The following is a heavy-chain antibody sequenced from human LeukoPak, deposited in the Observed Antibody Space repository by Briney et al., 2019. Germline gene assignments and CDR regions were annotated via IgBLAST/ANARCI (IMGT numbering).Heavy chain of an antibody. Sequence: QSGGSLRLSCAASGFTFSSYGMHWVRQAPGKGLEWVGFIRSKAYGGTTEYAASVKGRFTISRDDSKSIAYLQMNSLKTEDTAVYYCTRDWAFTFGGVIVNGDAFDIWGQGTMVTVSS. D-gene: IGHD3-16*02. CDR1: GFTFSSYG. CDR3: TRDWAFTFGGVIVNGDAFDI. J-gene: IGHJ3*02. CDR2: IRSKAYGGTT. V-gene: IGHV3-49*04.